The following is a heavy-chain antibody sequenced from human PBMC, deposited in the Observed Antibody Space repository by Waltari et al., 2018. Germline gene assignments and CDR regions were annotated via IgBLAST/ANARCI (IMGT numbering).Heavy chain of an antibody. V-gene: IGHV4-61*02. J-gene: IGHJ6*02. CDR2: IYTRGST. CDR3: AREVGYPPNYYYGMDV. Sequence: QVQLQESGPGLVKPSQTLSLTCTVSGGSISSGSYYWSWIRQPAGKGLEWIGRIYTRGSTNYNPSLKSRVTISVDTSKNQFALKLGSVTAADTAVYYCAREVGYPPNYYYGMDVWGQGTTVTVSS. D-gene: IGHD5-18*01. CDR1: GGSISSGSYY.